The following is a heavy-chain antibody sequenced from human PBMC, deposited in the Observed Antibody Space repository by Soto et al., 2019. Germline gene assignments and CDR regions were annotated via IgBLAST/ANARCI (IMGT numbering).Heavy chain of an antibody. CDR1: GGTFSSYA. V-gene: IGHV1-69*12. CDR3: ASGITMVRGTTHIKAQNWFDP. CDR2: IIPIFGTA. D-gene: IGHD3-10*01. J-gene: IGHJ5*02. Sequence: QVQLVQSGAEVKKPGSSVKVSCKASGGTFSSYAISWVRQAPGQGLEWMGGIIPIFGTANYAQKFQGRVTITADESTSTAYMELSSLRSEDTAVYYCASGITMVRGTTHIKAQNWFDPWGQGTLVTVSS.